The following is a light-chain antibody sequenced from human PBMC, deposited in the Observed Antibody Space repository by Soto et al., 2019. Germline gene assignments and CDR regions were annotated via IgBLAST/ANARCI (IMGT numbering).Light chain of an antibody. CDR3: GTWDSRRSVWL. CDR1: SSNIGNNF. J-gene: IGLJ3*02. Sequence: QSVLTQPPSVSAASGQTVSISCSGSSSNIGNNFVSWYRQIPGAAPKLLIYDDNKRPSRTPDRFSGSRSGTSATLGITGLQTGDEAEYFCGTWDSRRSVWLFGGGTKVTVL. V-gene: IGLV1-51*01. CDR2: DDN.